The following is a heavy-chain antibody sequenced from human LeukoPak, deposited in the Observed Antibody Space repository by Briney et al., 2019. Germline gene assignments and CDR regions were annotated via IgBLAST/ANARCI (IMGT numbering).Heavy chain of an antibody. CDR2: IIPIFGTA. CDR3: ARVLGDGDYVLDY. CDR1: GGTFSSYA. J-gene: IGHJ4*02. D-gene: IGHD4-17*01. Sequence: SVKVSCKASGGTFSSYAISWVRQAPGQGLEWMGGIIPIFGTANYAQKFQGRVTITTDESTSTAYVELISLRSEDTAVYYCARVLGDGDYVLDYWGQGTLVTVSS. V-gene: IGHV1-69*05.